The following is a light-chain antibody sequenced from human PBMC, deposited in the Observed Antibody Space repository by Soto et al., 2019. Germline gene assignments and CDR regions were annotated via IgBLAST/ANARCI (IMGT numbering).Light chain of an antibody. CDR2: RAS. J-gene: IGKJ4*01. CDR3: HRHETYPLA. CDR1: RDIGTG. Sequence: TQMTQSPSTLSASVGDSVSITSRASRDIGTGLAWFQQKPGRAPNLLIYRASTLARGVPSRFSGSGSGTEFTLTISSLQPDDFATYYCHRHETYPLAFGGGTKVDI. V-gene: IGKV1-5*03.